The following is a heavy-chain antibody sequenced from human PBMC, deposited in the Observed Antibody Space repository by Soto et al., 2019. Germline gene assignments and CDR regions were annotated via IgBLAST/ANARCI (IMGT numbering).Heavy chain of an antibody. CDR1: GDSVSSNSAA. CDR3: ARGGVAAAGSSLDP. D-gene: IGHD6-13*01. Sequence: SQTLSLTCAISGDSVSSNSAAWKWLRQSPSRGLEWLGRTYYRSKWYNDYAVSVKSRITINPDTSKNQFSPQLNSVTPEDTAVYYCARGGVAAAGSSLDPWGQGTLVTVSS. CDR2: TYYRSKWYN. J-gene: IGHJ5*02. V-gene: IGHV6-1*01.